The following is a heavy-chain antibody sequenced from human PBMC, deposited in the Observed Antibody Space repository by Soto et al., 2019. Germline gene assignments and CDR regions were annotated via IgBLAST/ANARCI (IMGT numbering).Heavy chain of an antibody. CDR2: IYHSGST. V-gene: IGHV4-4*02. D-gene: IGHD2-15*01. CDR3: AGGWFRGFDGAPLCF. Sequence: QVQLQESGPGLVKPSGTLSLTCAVSGGSISSSNWWSWVRQPQGKGLEWIGEIYHSGSTNYNPSLQSPVTLSVDQSQNQVSLELRSVDAGDTAGYYWAGGWFRGFDGAPLCFRGQGNPVTLSP. CDR1: GGSISSSNW. J-gene: IGHJ4*02.